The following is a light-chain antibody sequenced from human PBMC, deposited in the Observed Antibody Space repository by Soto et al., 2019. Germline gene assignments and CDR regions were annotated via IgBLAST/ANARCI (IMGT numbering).Light chain of an antibody. J-gene: IGKJ2*01. CDR2: GAS. V-gene: IGKV3-20*01. Sequence: EIVLTQSPGTLSLSPGERATLSCRDSQSVSSTYLAWYQHKPGQAPRLLIYGASSRATGIPDRFSGSGSGTDFTLTISRLEPEDFAVYYCQHYGSSPYNFGQGTKLEIK. CDR1: QSVSSTY. CDR3: QHYGSSPYN.